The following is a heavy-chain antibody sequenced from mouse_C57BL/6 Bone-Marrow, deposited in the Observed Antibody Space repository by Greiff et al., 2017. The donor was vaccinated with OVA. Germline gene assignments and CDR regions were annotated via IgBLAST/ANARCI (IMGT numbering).Heavy chain of an antibody. Sequence: VQLQQSGAELVRPGASVKLSCPASGFNIKDDYMHWVKQRPEQGLAWIGCIDPENGGTEYASKFQGKATITADTSSNTAYLQLSSLTSEDTAVYYCTTYSNYGAWFAYWGQGTLVTVSA. CDR2: IDPENGGT. V-gene: IGHV14-4*01. J-gene: IGHJ3*01. CDR1: GFNIKDDY. D-gene: IGHD2-5*01. CDR3: TTYSNYGAWFAY.